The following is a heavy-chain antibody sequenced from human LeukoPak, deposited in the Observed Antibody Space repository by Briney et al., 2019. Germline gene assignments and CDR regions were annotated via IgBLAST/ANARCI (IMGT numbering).Heavy chain of an antibody. CDR3: ARHYDYDSSGYNPY. V-gene: IGHV3-23*01. CDR2: ISGSGGST. CDR1: GFTFSSYA. D-gene: IGHD3-22*01. J-gene: IGHJ4*02. Sequence: PGGSLRLSCAASGFTFSSYAMSWVRQAPGKGLEWVSAISGSGGSTYYADSVKSRFTISRDNSKNTLYLQMNSLRAEDTAVYYCARHYDYDSSGYNPYWGQGTLVTVSS.